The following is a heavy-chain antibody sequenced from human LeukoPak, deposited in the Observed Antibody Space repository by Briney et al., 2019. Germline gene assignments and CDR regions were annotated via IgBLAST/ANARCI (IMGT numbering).Heavy chain of an antibody. CDR3: AGGPGTDSSGYYQKEREDFDY. Sequence: PSETLSLTCTVSGGSISSYSWSWIRQPPGKGLEWIGYIYYSVSTNYNPSLKSRVTISVDTSKNQFSLKLSSVTAADTAVYYCAGGPGTDSSGYYQKEREDFDYWGQGTLVTVSS. D-gene: IGHD3-22*01. V-gene: IGHV4-59*08. J-gene: IGHJ4*02. CDR1: GGSISSYS. CDR2: IYYSVST.